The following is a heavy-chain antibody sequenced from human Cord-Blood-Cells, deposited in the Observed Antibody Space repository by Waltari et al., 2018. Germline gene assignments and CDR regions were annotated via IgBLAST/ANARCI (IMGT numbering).Heavy chain of an antibody. CDR2: IYWDDDK. Sequence: QITLQESGPTLVKPTQTLTLTCTFSGFSLSTSGVGVGWIRQPPGKALEWLALIYWDDDKRYSPSLKSQLTNTKDTSKNQVVLKMTNIDPVDTATYFCARSLRSDYDFWSGYKGDAFYIWGQGKIVTGSS. CDR1: GFSLSTSGVG. V-gene: IGHV2-5*02. CDR3: ARSLRSDYDFWSGYKGDAFYI. D-gene: IGHD3-3*01. J-gene: IGHJ3*02.